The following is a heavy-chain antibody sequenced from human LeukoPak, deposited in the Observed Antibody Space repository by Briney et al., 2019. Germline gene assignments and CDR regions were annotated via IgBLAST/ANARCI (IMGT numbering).Heavy chain of an antibody. D-gene: IGHD5-12*01. CDR3: AKDRGYSHGFEY. J-gene: IGHJ4*02. CDR1: GFTFSSYG. Sequence: GRSLRLSCAASGFTFSSYGMHWVRQAPGKGLEWVAAISYDGRNKEYVDSVKGRFTISRDNSKNTLYLQMDSLRAEDTAVYYCAKDRGYSHGFEYWGQGTLVTVSS. V-gene: IGHV3-30*18. CDR2: ISYDGRNK.